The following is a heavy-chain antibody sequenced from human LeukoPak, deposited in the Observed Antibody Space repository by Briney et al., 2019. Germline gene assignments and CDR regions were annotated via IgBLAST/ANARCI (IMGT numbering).Heavy chain of an antibody. D-gene: IGHD3-9*01. CDR2: INTNTGNP. Sequence: ASAKVSCKASGYTFTSYAMNWVRQAPGQGLEWMGWINTNTGNPTYAQGFTGRFVFSLDTSVSTAYLQISSLKAEDTAVYYCARDRGIRYFDWLPVDAFDIWGQGTMVTVSS. J-gene: IGHJ3*02. CDR3: ARDRGIRYFDWLPVDAFDI. V-gene: IGHV7-4-1*02. CDR1: GYTFTSYA.